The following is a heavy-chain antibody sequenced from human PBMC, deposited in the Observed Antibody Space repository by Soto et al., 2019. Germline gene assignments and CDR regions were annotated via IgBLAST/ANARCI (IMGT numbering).Heavy chain of an antibody. CDR3: ARDCGGDCPFDY. V-gene: IGHV3-21*01. CDR2: ISSSSSYI. CDR1: GFTFSSYS. J-gene: IGHJ4*02. Sequence: GGSLRLSCAASGFTFSSYSMNWVRQAPGKGLEWVSSISSSSSYIYYADSVKGRFTISRDNAKNSLYLQMNSLRAEDTAVYYCARDCGGDCPFDYWGQGTLVTVYS. D-gene: IGHD2-21*02.